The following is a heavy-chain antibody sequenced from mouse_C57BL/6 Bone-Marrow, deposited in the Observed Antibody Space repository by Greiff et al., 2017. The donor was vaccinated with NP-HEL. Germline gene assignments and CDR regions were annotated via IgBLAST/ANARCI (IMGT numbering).Heavy chain of an antibody. Sequence: EVNVVESGGGLVKPGGSLKLSCAASGFTFSSYAMSWVRQTPEKRLEWVATISDGGSYTYYPDNVKGRFTISRDNAKNNLYLQMSHLKSEDTAMYYCGRGLGSWFAYWGQGTLVTVSA. D-gene: IGHD3-2*02. CDR1: GFTFSSYA. J-gene: IGHJ3*01. V-gene: IGHV5-4*03. CDR3: GRGLGSWFAY. CDR2: ISDGGSYT.